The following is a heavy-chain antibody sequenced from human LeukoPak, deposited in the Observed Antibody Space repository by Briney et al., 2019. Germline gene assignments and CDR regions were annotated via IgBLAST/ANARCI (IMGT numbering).Heavy chain of an antibody. CDR1: GYSFTGYF. J-gene: IGHJ4*02. CDR3: ARSGSTGYSLDY. V-gene: IGHV1-2*02. Sequence: GASVRASGKASGYSFTGYFMHWVRQAPGQGLEWMGCIDPNSGDTKYAQKFQGRVSMPRDTSTRTAYMELSRLRSDDTAVYFCARSGSTGYSLDYWGQGPVITVTS. CDR2: IDPNSGDT. D-gene: IGHD3-22*01.